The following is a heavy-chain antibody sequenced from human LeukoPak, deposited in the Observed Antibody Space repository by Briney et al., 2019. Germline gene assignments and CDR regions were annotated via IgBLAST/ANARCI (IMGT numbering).Heavy chain of an antibody. CDR3: ARGGTAEYFQH. J-gene: IGHJ1*01. CDR2: INPNSGVT. Sequence: ASVKVSCKASGYTFTGFYIHWVRQAPGQGLEWMGWINPNSGVTNYAQKFQGRVTMTRDTSISTAYVELSSLRSDDTAVYYCARGGTAEYFQHWGQGTLVTVSS. V-gene: IGHV1-2*02. D-gene: IGHD1-26*01. CDR1: GYTFTGFY.